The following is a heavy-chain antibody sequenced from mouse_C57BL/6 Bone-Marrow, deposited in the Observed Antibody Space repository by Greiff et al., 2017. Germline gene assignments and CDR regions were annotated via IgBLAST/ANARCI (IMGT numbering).Heavy chain of an antibody. V-gene: IGHV1-69*01. D-gene: IGHD2-2*01. CDR1: GYTFTSYW. CDR2: IDPSDSYT. Sequence: QVQLQQRGAELVMPGASVKLSCKASGYTFTSYWMHWVKQRPGQGLEWIGEIDPSDSYTHYNQKFKGKSTLTVDKSSSTAYMQLRSLTSEDSAVFYCSIEGVMVPYYSECWGQGATRTVSS. CDR3: SIEGVMVPYYSEC. J-gene: IGHJ2*01.